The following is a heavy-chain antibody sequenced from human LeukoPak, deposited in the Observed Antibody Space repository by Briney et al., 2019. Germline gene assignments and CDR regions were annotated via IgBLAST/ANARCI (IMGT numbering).Heavy chain of an antibody. D-gene: IGHD6-19*01. J-gene: IGHJ4*02. CDR1: GYTFTGYY. CDR2: INPNSGGT. CDR3: ARGVAVAGTSLSY. Sequence: EASVKVTCKASGYTFTGYYRHWVRQAPGQGLEWMGWINPNSGGTNYAQKFQGRVTMTRDTSISTAYMELSRLRSDDTAVYYCARGVAVAGTSLSYWGQGTLVTVS. V-gene: IGHV1-2*02.